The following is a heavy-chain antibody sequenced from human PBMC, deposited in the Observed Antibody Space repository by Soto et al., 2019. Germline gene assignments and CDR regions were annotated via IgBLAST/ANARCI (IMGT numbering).Heavy chain of an antibody. J-gene: IGHJ4*02. CDR2: ISGSSSDT. CDR3: ARGIHNNYGVTPAY. CDR1: GFTLSDYY. V-gene: IGHV3-11*05. D-gene: IGHD2-8*01. Sequence: QVQLVESGGGVVKPGGSLRLSCAASGFTLSDYYMSWIRQAPGRGLEWVSYISGSSSDTHYADSVKGRFTISRDNAKNSLYLQMISLRAEDSAVYYCARGIHNNYGVTPAYWGQGTLVTVSS.